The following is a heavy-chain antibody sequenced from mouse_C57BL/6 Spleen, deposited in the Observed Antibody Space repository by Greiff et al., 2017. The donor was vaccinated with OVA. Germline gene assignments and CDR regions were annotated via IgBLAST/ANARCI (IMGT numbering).Heavy chain of an antibody. CDR1: GYTFTSYW. J-gene: IGHJ3*01. D-gene: IGHD2-3*01. V-gene: IGHV1-5*01. Sequence: VQLKESGTVLARPGASVKMSCKTSGYTFTSYWMHWVKQRPGQGLEWIGAIYPGNSDTSYNQKFKGKAKLTEVTSASTAYMELSSLTNEYSAVYYCIDGGFAYWGQGTLVTVSA. CDR3: IDGGFAY. CDR2: IYPGNSDT.